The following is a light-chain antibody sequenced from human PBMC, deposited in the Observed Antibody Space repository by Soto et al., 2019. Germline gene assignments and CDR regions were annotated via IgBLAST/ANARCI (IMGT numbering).Light chain of an antibody. CDR3: QQYHALPRT. J-gene: IGKJ1*01. V-gene: IGKV1-33*01. Sequence: DIPMTQSPSSLSASVGDRATITCQASQDIINYVNWYQQKPGEAPKLLIYTASNLESGVPSRFSGRGSGTDFTLAIDGLQPEDFATYYCQQYHALPRTFGQGTRVEI. CDR1: QDIINY. CDR2: TAS.